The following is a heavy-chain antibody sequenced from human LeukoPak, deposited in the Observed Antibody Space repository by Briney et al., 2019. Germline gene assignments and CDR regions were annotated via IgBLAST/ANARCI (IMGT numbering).Heavy chain of an antibody. CDR2: VYYSGST. J-gene: IGHJ2*01. Sequence: SETLSLTCTVPGGSISSYYWSWIRQPPGKGLEWIGYVYYSGSTNYNPSLKSRVTISVDTSKNQFSLKLSSVTAADTDVYYCARQSSSWFYWYFDLWGRGTLVTVSS. V-gene: IGHV4-59*01. CDR1: GGSISSYY. D-gene: IGHD6-13*01. CDR3: ARQSSSWFYWYFDL.